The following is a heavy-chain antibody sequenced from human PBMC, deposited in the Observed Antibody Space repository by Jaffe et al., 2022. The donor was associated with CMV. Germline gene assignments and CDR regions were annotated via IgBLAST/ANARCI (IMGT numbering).Heavy chain of an antibody. CDR1: GGSFSGYY. D-gene: IGHD6-13*01. J-gene: IGHJ3*02. CDR2: INHSGST. CDR3: ARGLIAAAGVYDAFDI. V-gene: IGHV4-34*01. Sequence: QVQLQQWGAGLLKPSETLSLTCAVYGGSFSGYYWSWIRQPPGKGLEWIGEINHSGSTNYNPSLKSRVTISVDTSKNQFSLKLSSVTAADTAVYYCARGLIAAAGVYDAFDIWGQGTMVTVSS.